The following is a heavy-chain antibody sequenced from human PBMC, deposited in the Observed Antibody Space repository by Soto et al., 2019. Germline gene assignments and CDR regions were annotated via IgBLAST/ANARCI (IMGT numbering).Heavy chain of an antibody. Sequence: ETLSLTCAVYGGSFSGYYWSWIRQPPGKGLEWIGEINHSGSTNYNPSLKSRVTISVDTSKNQFSLKLSSVTAADTAVYYCARGTSIAVAGHGGDYWGQGTLVTVSS. CDR1: GGSFSGYY. CDR3: ARGTSIAVAGHGGDY. D-gene: IGHD6-19*01. CDR2: INHSGST. J-gene: IGHJ4*02. V-gene: IGHV4-34*01.